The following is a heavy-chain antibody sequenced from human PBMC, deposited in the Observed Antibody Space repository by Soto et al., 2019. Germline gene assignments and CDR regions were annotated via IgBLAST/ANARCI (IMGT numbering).Heavy chain of an antibody. Sequence: GGSLRLSCAASGFTFSSRAMSWVRQAPGKGLEWVSAISVSGDYTYYADSVKGRFTIFRDNSKNTLYLHMNSLRAEDTAVYYSAKDWQLFYDWGQGTLVTAPQ. CDR3: AKDWQLFYD. J-gene: IGHJ4*02. CDR1: GFTFSSRA. CDR2: ISVSGDYT. D-gene: IGHD1-26*01. V-gene: IGHV3-23*01.